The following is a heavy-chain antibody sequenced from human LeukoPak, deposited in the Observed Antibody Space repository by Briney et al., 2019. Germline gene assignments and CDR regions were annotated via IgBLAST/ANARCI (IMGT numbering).Heavy chain of an antibody. CDR2: ITASSDST. CDR3: AKDGSGYFYTFDY. Sequence: GGSLRLSCVGSGFSFSSYAMTWVRQAPGKGLEWVSTITASSDSTFYADSVKGRFTISRDDSKNTFYLQMNSLRVEDTAMFYCAKDGSGYFYTFDYWGQGTLVTASS. J-gene: IGHJ4*02. CDR1: GFSFSSYA. V-gene: IGHV3-23*01. D-gene: IGHD3-22*01.